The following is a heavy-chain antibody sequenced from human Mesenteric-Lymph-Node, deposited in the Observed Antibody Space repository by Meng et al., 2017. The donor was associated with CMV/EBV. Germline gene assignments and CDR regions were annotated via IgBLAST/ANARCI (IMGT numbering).Heavy chain of an antibody. CDR1: GFTFSSYA. J-gene: IGHJ5*02. Sequence: GGSLRLSCAASGFTFSSYAMSWVRQAPGKGLEWVSFISSSSSYIYYADSVKGRFTISRDNAKNSLYLQMNSLRAEDTAVYYCARNENSGSLNWFDPWGQGTLVTVSS. V-gene: IGHV3-21*01. D-gene: IGHD3-10*01. CDR2: ISSSSSYI. CDR3: ARNENSGSLNWFDP.